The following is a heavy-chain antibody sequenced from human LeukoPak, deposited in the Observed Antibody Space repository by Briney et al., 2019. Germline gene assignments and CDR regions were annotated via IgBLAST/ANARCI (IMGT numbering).Heavy chain of an antibody. CDR3: ARKASRNWFDP. CDR2: IYYSGST. CDR1: GGSISSSSYY. Sequence: SETLSLTCTVSGGSISSSSYYWSWIRQPPGKGLEWIGYIYYSGSTNYNPSLKSRVTISVDTSKNQFSLKLSSVTAADTAVYYCARKASRNWFDPWGQGTLVTVSS. V-gene: IGHV4-61*05. J-gene: IGHJ5*02.